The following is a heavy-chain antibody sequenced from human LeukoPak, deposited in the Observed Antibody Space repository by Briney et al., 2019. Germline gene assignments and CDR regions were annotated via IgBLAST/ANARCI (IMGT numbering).Heavy chain of an antibody. V-gene: IGHV3-48*04. J-gene: IGHJ4*02. CDR3: ARVAPPADY. Sequence: PGKSLRLSCAASGFIFNSYSMNWVRQAPGKGLEWVSYISGSGSTTYYADSVKGRFTISRDNAKSSLYLQMNSLRAKDTAVYYCARVAPPADYWGQGTLVTFSS. D-gene: IGHD6-25*01. CDR2: ISGSGSTT. CDR1: GFIFNSYS.